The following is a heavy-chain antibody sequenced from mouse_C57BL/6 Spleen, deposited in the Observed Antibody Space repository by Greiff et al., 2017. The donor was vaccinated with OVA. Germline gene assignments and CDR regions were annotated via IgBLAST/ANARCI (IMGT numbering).Heavy chain of an antibody. CDR3: ARYYYGSSY. Sequence: VQLQQPGAELVRPGSSVKLSCKASGYTFTSYWMDWVKQRPGQGLEWIGNIYPSDSETHYNQKFKDKATLTVDKSSSTAYMQLSSLTSEDSAVYYCARYYYGSSYWGQGTLVTVSA. V-gene: IGHV1-61*01. CDR2: IYPSDSET. CDR1: GYTFTSYW. J-gene: IGHJ3*01. D-gene: IGHD1-1*01.